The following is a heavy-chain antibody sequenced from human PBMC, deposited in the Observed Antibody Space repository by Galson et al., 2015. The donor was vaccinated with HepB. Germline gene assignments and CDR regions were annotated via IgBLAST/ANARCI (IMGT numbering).Heavy chain of an antibody. CDR3: ARDSNYYDSSGYYYYYGMDV. D-gene: IGHD3-22*01. J-gene: IGHJ6*02. CDR2: IYYSGST. Sequence: TLSLTCTVSGGSVSSGSYYWSWIRQPPGKGLEWIGYIYYSGSTNYNPSLKSRVTISVDTSKNQFSLKLSSVTAADTAVYYCARDSNYYDSSGYYYYYGMDVWGQGTTVTVSS. V-gene: IGHV4-61*01. CDR1: GGSVSSGSYY.